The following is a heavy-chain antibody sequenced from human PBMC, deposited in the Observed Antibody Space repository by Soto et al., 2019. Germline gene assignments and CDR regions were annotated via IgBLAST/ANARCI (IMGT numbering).Heavy chain of an antibody. CDR3: ARASMATINFDY. D-gene: IGHD5-12*01. Sequence: SETLSLTCTVSGGSISSGGYYWSCMRQHPGKGLEWIGYIYYSGSTYYNPSLKSRVTISVDTSKNQFSLKLSSVTAADTAVYYCARASMATINFDYWGQGTLVTVSS. J-gene: IGHJ4*02. CDR1: GGSISSGGYY. V-gene: IGHV4-31*03. CDR2: IYYSGST.